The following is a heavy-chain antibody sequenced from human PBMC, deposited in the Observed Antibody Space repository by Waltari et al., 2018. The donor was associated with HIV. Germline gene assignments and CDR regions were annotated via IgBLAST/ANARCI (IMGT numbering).Heavy chain of an antibody. V-gene: IGHV4-59*01. Sequence: QVQLQESGPGLVKPSETLSLTCTVSGGSINSYYWSWIRQPPGKGLEWIVYIYYTGYTSYNPSLKSRVTISVDRSKNQFSLKLSSVIAADTATYYCAGPYGDYSNDDWGQGTLVTVSS. CDR1: GGSINSYY. J-gene: IGHJ4*02. CDR3: AGPYGDYSNDD. D-gene: IGHD4-17*01. CDR2: IYYTGYT.